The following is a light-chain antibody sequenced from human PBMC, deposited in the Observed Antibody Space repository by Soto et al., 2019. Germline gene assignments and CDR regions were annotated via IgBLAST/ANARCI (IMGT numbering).Light chain of an antibody. V-gene: IGKV4-1*01. CDR1: QSVFYSSNNKNY. J-gene: IGKJ2*01. Sequence: DIVMTQSPDSLAVPLGERATINCKSSQSVFYSSNNKNYLAWYQQKPGQPPKLLIYWASTRESGFPDRFSGSGYGTDFTLNIRCLLAKDVAVYYCQQNYNTPPYTFGQGTKLEIK. CDR3: QQNYNTPPYT. CDR2: WAS.